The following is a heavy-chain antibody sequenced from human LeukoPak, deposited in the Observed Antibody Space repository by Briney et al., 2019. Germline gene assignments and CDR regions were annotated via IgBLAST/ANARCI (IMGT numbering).Heavy chain of an antibody. V-gene: IGHV3-23*01. CDR2: ISGSGGST. J-gene: IGHJ4*02. Sequence: GGTLRLSCAASGFTFSSYPMSWVRQAPGKGLEWVSGISGSGGSTYYADSVKGRFTISRDNSKNTLYLQMNSLRAEDTAVYYCAREVVPAASVVVVAAYFDYWGQGTLVTVSS. CDR3: AREVVPAASVVVVAAYFDY. D-gene: IGHD2-15*01. CDR1: GFTFSSYP.